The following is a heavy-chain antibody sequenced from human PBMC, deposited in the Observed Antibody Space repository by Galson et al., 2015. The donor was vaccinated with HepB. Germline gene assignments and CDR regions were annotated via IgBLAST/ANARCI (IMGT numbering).Heavy chain of an antibody. CDR1: GYTFTGYY. CDR2: INPNSGGT. V-gene: IGHV1-2*06. Sequence: SVKVSCKASGYTFTGYYMHWVRQAPGQGLEWMGRINPNSGGTNYAQKFQGRVTMTRDTSISTAYMELNRLRSDDTAVYYCARAGKGLVTTLDYWGQGTLVTVSS. D-gene: IGHD4-17*01. CDR3: ARAGKGLVTTLDY. J-gene: IGHJ4*02.